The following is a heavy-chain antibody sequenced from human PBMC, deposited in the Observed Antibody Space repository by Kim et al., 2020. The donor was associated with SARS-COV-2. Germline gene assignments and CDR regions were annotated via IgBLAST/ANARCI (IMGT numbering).Heavy chain of an antibody. Sequence: SRVTISGDTSKNQFSLKLSSVTAADTAVYYCARAATGGITIFGVVIHQHDYWGQGTLVTVSS. J-gene: IGHJ4*02. CDR3: ARAATGGITIFGVVIHQHDY. V-gene: IGHV4-31*02. D-gene: IGHD3-3*01.